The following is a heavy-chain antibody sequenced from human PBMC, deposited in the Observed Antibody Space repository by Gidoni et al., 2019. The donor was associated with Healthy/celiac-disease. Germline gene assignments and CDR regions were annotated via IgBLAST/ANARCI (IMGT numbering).Heavy chain of an antibody. J-gene: IGHJ4*02. D-gene: IGHD3-3*01. Sequence: QVQLQEPGPGLVKPSETLSLPCTVSGGPISSYYWSWIRQPPGKGLEWIGYIYYSGSTNYNPSLKSRVTISGDTSKNQFSLKLSTVTAADTAVYYCARASRESGNTYYFDYWGQGTLVTVSS. CDR1: GGPISSYY. CDR2: IYYSGST. V-gene: IGHV4-59*01. CDR3: ARASRESGNTYYFDY.